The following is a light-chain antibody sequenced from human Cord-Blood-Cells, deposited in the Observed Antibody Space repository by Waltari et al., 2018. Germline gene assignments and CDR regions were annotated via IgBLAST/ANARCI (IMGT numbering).Light chain of an antibody. CDR2: DVS. CDR1: SSDVGGYNY. CDR3: SSYTSSSLYV. Sequence: QSALTQPASVSGSPGQSITISCTGTSSDVGGYNYVSWYQQHPGKVPKLMIYDVSNRPSGVSKRFSGSKSGNAASLTISGLQAEDEADYYCSSYTSSSLYVFGTGTKVTVL. V-gene: IGLV2-14*01. J-gene: IGLJ1*01.